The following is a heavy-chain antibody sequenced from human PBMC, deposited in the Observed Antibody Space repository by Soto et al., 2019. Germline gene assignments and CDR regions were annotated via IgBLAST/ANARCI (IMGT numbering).Heavy chain of an antibody. CDR1: GGSISSYY. D-gene: IGHD1-1*01. CDR2: IYYSGST. V-gene: IGHV4-59*05. J-gene: IGHJ5*02. CDR3: ARHRSLQPFDP. Sequence: SETLSLTCTVSGGSISSYYWSWIRQPPGKGLEWIGSIYYSGSTYYNPSLKSRVTISVDTSKNQFSLKLSSVTAADTAVYCCARHRSLQPFDPWGQGTLVTVSS.